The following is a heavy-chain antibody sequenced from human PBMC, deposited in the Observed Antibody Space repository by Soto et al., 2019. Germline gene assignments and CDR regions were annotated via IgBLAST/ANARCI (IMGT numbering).Heavy chain of an antibody. CDR2: MIPIFGTA. V-gene: IGHV1-69*13. Sequence: AAVNDSCKSSGGTFSRYAISGLRQARGQGLEWLGGMIPIFGTANYAQKFQGRVTITADESTSTAYMELSSLSSEETAVYYCARAMVRGVTLTFDYWGQGTLVTVSS. J-gene: IGHJ4*02. CDR1: GGTFSRYA. CDR3: ARAMVRGVTLTFDY. D-gene: IGHD3-10*01.